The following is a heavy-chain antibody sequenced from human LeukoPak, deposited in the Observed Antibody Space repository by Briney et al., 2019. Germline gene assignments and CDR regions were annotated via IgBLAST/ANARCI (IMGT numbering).Heavy chain of an antibody. CDR3: ARYYGGNSRTFDY. V-gene: IGHV4-30-4*08. J-gene: IGHJ4*02. D-gene: IGHD4-23*01. CDR1: GGSISSSGYY. CDR2: IYYSGST. Sequence: SETLSLTCTASGGSISSSGYYWSWIRQHPGKGLEWIGYIYYSGSTYYNPSLKSRVTISVDTSKNQFSLKLNSVAAADTAVYYCARYYGGNSRTFDYWGQGTLVTVSS.